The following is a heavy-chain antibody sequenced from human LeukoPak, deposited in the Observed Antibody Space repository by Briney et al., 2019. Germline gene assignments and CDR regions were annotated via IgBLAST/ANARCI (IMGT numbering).Heavy chain of an antibody. V-gene: IGHV3-7*01. CDR2: IKQDGSEK. D-gene: IGHD3-16*01. CDR1: GFTFSSYW. CDR3: ARDGGSYDYVWGSPSLALDY. J-gene: IGHJ4*02. Sequence: GGSLRLSCAASGFTFSSYWMSWVRQAPGKGLEWVANIKQDGSEKYYVDSVKGRFTISRDNAKNSLYLQMDSLRAEDTAVYYCARDGGSYDYVWGSPSLALDYWGQGTLVTVSS.